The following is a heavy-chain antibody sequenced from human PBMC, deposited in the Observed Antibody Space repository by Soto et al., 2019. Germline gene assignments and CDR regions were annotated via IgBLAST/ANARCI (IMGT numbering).Heavy chain of an antibody. D-gene: IGHD4-17*01. Sequence: SETLSLTCAVYGGSFSGYYWSWIRQPPGKGLEWIGEISHSGSTNYNPSLKSRVTISVDTSKNQFSLKLSSVTAADTAVYYCARGPASSTVTTSFDYWGQGTLVTVSS. J-gene: IGHJ4*02. CDR3: ARGPASSTVTTSFDY. CDR2: ISHSGST. CDR1: GGSFSGYY. V-gene: IGHV4-34*01.